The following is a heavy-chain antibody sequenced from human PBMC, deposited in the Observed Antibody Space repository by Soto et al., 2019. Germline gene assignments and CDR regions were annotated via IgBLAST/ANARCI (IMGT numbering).Heavy chain of an antibody. D-gene: IGHD1-26*01. Sequence: GASVKVSCKASGYTFTSYDINWVRQATGQGLEWMGWMNPNSGNTGYAQKFQGRVTITADKSTSTAYMELSSLRSEDTAVYYCARGRYRDGHRAAFDIWGQGTMVTVSS. CDR1: GYTFTSYD. V-gene: IGHV1-8*01. CDR2: MNPNSGNT. CDR3: ARGRYRDGHRAAFDI. J-gene: IGHJ3*02.